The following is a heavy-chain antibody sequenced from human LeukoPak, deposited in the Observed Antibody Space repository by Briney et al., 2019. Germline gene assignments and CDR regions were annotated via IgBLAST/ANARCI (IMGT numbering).Heavy chain of an antibody. J-gene: IGHJ4*02. V-gene: IGHV1-69*13. D-gene: IGHD4-17*01. Sequence: SVKVSCKASGGTFSSYAISWVRQAPGQGLEWMGGIIPIFGTANYAQKFQGRVTITADESTSTAYTELSSLRSEDTAVYYCARGRHYGDPFDYWGQGTLVTVSS. CDR2: IIPIFGTA. CDR1: GGTFSSYA. CDR3: ARGRHYGDPFDY.